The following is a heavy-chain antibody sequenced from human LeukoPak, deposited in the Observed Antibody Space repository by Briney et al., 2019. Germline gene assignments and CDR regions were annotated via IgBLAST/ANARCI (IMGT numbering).Heavy chain of an antibody. D-gene: IGHD1-26*01. CDR1: GFTFSSYA. J-gene: IGHJ4*02. Sequence: GGSLRLSCAASGFTFSSYAMHWVRQAPGKGLEWVAVISYDGSNKYYADSVKGRFTISRDNSKNTLYLQMNSLRAEDTAVYYCARDPAPSVSYCFDYWGQGTLVTVSS. CDR3: ARDPAPSVSYCFDY. CDR2: ISYDGSNK. V-gene: IGHV3-30-3*01.